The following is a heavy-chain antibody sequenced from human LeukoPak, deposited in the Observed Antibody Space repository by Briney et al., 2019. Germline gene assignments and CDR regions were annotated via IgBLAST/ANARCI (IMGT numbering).Heavy chain of an antibody. D-gene: IGHD4-17*01. CDR1: GGSISSGGYY. CDR3: AKLYGDYYHTFDY. V-gene: IGHV4-31*03. CDR2: IYYSGST. Sequence: SQTLSLTCTVSGGSISSGGYYWSWIRQHPGKGLEWIGYIYYSGSTYYNPSLKSRVTISVDTSKNQFSLRLSSVTAADTAVYYCAKLYGDYYHTFDYWGQGTLVTVSS. J-gene: IGHJ4*02.